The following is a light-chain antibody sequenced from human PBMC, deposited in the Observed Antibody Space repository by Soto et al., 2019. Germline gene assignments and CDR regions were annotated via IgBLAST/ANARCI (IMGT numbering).Light chain of an antibody. CDR3: QQRSNWPRIT. CDR1: QSVRTK. V-gene: IGKV3-11*01. CDR2: GAS. Sequence: EKGMSQSPATLSVSPGERATLHCRASQSVRTKLAWYQQKPGQAPRLLIYGASSRATGIPDRFSGSGSGTDFTLTISSLEPEDFAVYYCQQRSNWPRITFGQGTRLEI. J-gene: IGKJ5*01.